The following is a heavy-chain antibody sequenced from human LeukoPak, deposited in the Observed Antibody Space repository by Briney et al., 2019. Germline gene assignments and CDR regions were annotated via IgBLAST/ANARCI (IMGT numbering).Heavy chain of an antibody. J-gene: IGHJ4*02. CDR2: ISWNSGSI. CDR1: GFAFDDYA. D-gene: IGHD1/OR15-1a*01. CDR3: ANAGTAFDY. V-gene: IGHV3-9*01. Sequence: GGSLRLSCAASGFAFDDYAMPWVRQAPGKGLEWASGISWNSGSIGYADSVKGRFTISRDNAKNSLYLQMNSLRAEDTALYYCANAGTAFDYWGQGTLVTVSS.